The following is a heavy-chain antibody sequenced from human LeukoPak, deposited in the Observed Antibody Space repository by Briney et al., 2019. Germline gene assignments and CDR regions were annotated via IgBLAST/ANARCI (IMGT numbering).Heavy chain of an antibody. Sequence: GGSLRLSCAASGFTLSSYWMHWVRQVPGKGLVWVSRIKSDGSDTRYADSVKGRFTISRDNSKNTLYLQMNSLRAEDTAVYYCARDKHGTDVWGQGTTVTVSS. CDR1: GFTLSSYW. CDR3: ARDKHGTDV. V-gene: IGHV3-74*01. CDR2: IKSDGSDT. J-gene: IGHJ6*02.